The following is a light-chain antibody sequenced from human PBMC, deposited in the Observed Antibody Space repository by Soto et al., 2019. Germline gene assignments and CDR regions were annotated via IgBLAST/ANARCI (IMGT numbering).Light chain of an antibody. CDR3: TSHAGNYNCPYV. CDR1: GNDVGAYDF. CDR2: EVT. J-gene: IGLJ1*01. V-gene: IGLV2-11*01. Sequence: QSALTQPRSVSGSPGQSVTISCTGTGNDVGAYDFVSWYQHHPGKAPKLMIYEVTKRPSGVPDRFSGSKSGNTASLTVSGLQAEDEADYYCTSHAGNYNCPYVFGTGTKLTVL.